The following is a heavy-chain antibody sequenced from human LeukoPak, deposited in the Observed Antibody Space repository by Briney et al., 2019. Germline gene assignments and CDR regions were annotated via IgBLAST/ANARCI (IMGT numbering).Heavy chain of an antibody. CDR3: ASEIDDSSGYYYGPNDY. CDR1: GGTFSSYA. J-gene: IGHJ4*02. Sequence: SVKVSCKASGGTFSSYAISWVRQAPGQGLEWMGGIIPIFGTANYAQKFQGRVTITADKSTSTAYMELSSLRSEDTAVYYCASEIDDSSGYYYGPNDYWGQGTLVTVSS. D-gene: IGHD3-22*01. V-gene: IGHV1-69*06. CDR2: IIPIFGTA.